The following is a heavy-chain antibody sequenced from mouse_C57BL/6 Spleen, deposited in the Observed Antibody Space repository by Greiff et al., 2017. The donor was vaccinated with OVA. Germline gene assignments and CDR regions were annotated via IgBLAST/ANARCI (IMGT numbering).Heavy chain of an antibody. Sequence: VQLQQSGAELAKPGASVKLSCKASGYTFTSYGISWVKQRTGQGLEWIGEIHPRSGNTYYNEKFKGKATLTADKSSSTAYMELLSLSSEDSAVYFCAREAAQATDYWCQGTTLTVST. CDR1: GYTFTSYG. V-gene: IGHV1-81*01. CDR3: AREAAQATDY. J-gene: IGHJ2*01. D-gene: IGHD3-2*02. CDR2: IHPRSGNT.